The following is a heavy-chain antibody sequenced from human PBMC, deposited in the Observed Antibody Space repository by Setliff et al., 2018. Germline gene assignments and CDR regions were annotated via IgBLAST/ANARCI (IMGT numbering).Heavy chain of an antibody. CDR2: ISAYNANT. J-gene: IGHJ3*02. CDR1: GYIFTSYA. CDR3: AREPLWGSHDAFDI. Sequence: ASVKVSCKASGYIFTSYAINWVRQAPGQGLEWMGSISAYNANTNYAQNLQGRDTMTRDTSTSTAYMELRSLRSDDTAVYYRAREPLWGSHDAFDIWGQGTMVTVSS. V-gene: IGHV1-18*01. D-gene: IGHD7-27*01.